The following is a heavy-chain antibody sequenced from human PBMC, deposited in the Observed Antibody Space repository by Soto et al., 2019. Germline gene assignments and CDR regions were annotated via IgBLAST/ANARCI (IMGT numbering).Heavy chain of an antibody. Sequence: PSETLSLTCAVSGGSISSGGYSWSWIRQPPGKGLEWIGYIYHSGSTNYNPSLKSRVTISVDTSKNQFSLKLSSVTAADTAVYYCAKASYDSSGYYPYYFDYWGQGTLVTVSS. CDR2: IYHSGST. J-gene: IGHJ4*02. CDR3: AKASYDSSGYYPYYFDY. CDR1: GGSISSGGYS. V-gene: IGHV4-61*08. D-gene: IGHD3-22*01.